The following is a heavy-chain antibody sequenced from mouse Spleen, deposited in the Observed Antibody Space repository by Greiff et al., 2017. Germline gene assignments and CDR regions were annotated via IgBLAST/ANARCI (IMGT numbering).Heavy chain of an antibody. D-gene: IGHD1-2*01. CDR3: ARDDGYEWYFDV. J-gene: IGHJ1*01. Sequence: EVQGVESGGGLVQSGRSLRLSCATSGFTFSDFYMEWVRQAPGKGLEWIAASRNKANDYTTEYSASVKGRFIVSRDTSQSILYLQMNALRAEDTAIYYCARDDGYEWYFDVWGAGTTVTVSS. V-gene: IGHV7-1*01. CDR1: GFTFSDFY. CDR2: SRNKANDYTT.